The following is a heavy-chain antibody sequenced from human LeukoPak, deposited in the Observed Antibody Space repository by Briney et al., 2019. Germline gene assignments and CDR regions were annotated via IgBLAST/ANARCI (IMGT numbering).Heavy chain of an antibody. V-gene: IGHV3-7*01. CDR2: INQDGSVK. D-gene: IGHD6-19*01. J-gene: IGHJ4*02. CDR3: ARNAGGWCHY. CDR1: GFTFSSYL. Sequence: GGSLRLSCAASGFTFSSYLMTWVRQTPGKGLEWVANINQDGSVKYYVDSVKGRFTISRDNAKNSLYLQMSSLRADDTAVYYCARNAGGWCHYWGQGILVIVSS.